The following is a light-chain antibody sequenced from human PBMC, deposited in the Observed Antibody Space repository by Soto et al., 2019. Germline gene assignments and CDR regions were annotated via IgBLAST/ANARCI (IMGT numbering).Light chain of an antibody. CDR1: QSIGSW. CDR2: DAS. CDR3: QQYDSYSPT. V-gene: IGKV1-5*01. Sequence: DIQMTQSPSTVSASVGDRVTITCRASQSIGSWLAWYLQKPGKAPKFLIYDASILEAGVPSSFSGSGSGTEFTLTISSLQPDDFATYYCQQYDSYSPTFGQGTKVEIK. J-gene: IGKJ1*01.